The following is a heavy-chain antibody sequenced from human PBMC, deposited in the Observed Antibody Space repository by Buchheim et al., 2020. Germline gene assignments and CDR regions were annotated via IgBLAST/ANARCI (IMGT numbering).Heavy chain of an antibody. CDR3: ARDYCRYLTLAVAGKREWVCWIDY. V-gene: IGHV3-30*04. Sequence: QVQLVESGGGVVQPGRSLRLSCAASGFTFSSYAMHWVRQAPGKGLEWVAVISYDGSNKYYADSVKGRFTISRDNSKNTLYLQMNSLRAEDTAVYYCARDYCRYLTLAVAGKREWVCWIDYWGQGTL. CDR2: ISYDGSNK. D-gene: IGHD6-19*01. CDR1: GFTFSSYA. J-gene: IGHJ4*02.